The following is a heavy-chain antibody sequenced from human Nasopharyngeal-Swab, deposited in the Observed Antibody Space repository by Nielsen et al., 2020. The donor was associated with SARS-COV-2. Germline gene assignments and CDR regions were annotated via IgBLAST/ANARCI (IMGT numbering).Heavy chain of an antibody. V-gene: IGHV3-53*01. CDR2: IYSGGST. CDR3: ARDLDYYGMDV. Sequence: GESLKISCAASGITVSSNYMSWVRQAPGKGLEWVSVIYSGGSTYYADSVKGRFTISRDNSKNTLYLQMNSLRAEDTAVYYCARDLDYYGMDVWGQGTTVTVSS. J-gene: IGHJ6*02. CDR1: GITVSSNY.